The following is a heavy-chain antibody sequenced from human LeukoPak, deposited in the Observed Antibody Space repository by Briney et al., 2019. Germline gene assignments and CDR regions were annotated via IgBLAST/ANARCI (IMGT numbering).Heavy chain of an antibody. CDR3: ASLPYSLWSGYYREFDY. CDR2: IYYSGST. D-gene: IGHD3-3*01. J-gene: IGHJ4*02. Sequence: SETLSLTCTVSGGSISSYYWGWIRQPPGKGLEWIGSIYYSGSTYYNPSLKSRVTISVDTSKNQFSLKLSSVTAADTAVYYCASLPYSLWSGYYREFDYWGQGTLVTVSS. V-gene: IGHV4-39*01. CDR1: GGSISSYY.